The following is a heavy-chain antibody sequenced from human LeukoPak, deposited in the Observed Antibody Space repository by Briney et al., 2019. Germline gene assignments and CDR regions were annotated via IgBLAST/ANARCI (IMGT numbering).Heavy chain of an antibody. V-gene: IGHV1-24*01. J-gene: IGHJ4*02. Sequence: ASVKVSCKVSGYTLTKLSMHWVRQAPGKGLEWMGGFDPEDGETIYAQKFQGRVTMTEDTSTDTAYMELSSLRSEDTAVYYCATDPRAYVQMHYWGQGTLVTVSS. D-gene: IGHD5-12*01. CDR2: FDPEDGET. CDR3: ATDPRAYVQMHY. CDR1: GYTLTKLS.